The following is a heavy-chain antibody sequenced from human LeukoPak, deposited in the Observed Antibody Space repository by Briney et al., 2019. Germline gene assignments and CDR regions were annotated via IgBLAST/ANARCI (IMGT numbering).Heavy chain of an antibody. V-gene: IGHV3-23*01. CDR1: GFTFSSYA. CDR2: ISGSGGST. Sequence: GGSLRLSCAASGFTFSSYAMSWVRQAPGKGLEWVSAISGSGGSTYYADSVKGRFTISRDNSKNTLYLQMNSLRAEDTAVYYCARGGGLLVAATFDYWGQGTLVTVSS. D-gene: IGHD2-15*01. CDR3: ARGGGLLVAATFDY. J-gene: IGHJ4*02.